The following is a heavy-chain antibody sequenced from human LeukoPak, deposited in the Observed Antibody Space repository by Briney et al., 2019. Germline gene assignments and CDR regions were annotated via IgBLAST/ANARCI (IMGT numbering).Heavy chain of an antibody. CDR2: ISYDGSNK. CDR3: AKGIIPHYYDSSGTIYFDY. Sequence: GGSLRLSCAASGFTFSSYAMHWVRQAPGKGLEWVAVISYDGSNKYYADSVKGRFTISRDNSKNTLYLQMNSLRAEDTAVYYCAKGIIPHYYDSSGTIYFDYWGQGTLVTVSS. D-gene: IGHD3-22*01. CDR1: GFTFSSYA. V-gene: IGHV3-30-3*01. J-gene: IGHJ4*02.